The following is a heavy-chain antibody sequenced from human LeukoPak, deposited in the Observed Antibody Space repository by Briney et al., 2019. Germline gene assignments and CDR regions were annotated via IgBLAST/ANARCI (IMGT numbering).Heavy chain of an antibody. Sequence: SETLSLTCTVSGGSISSSSYYWGWIRQPPGKGLEWIGSIYYSGSTYYNPSLKSRVTISVDTSKNQFSLKLSSVTAADTAVYYCARAGDGHAQLNTIFGVVTWFDPWGQGTLVTVSS. D-gene: IGHD3-3*01. CDR1: GGSISSSSYY. CDR3: ARAGDGHAQLNTIFGVVTWFDP. V-gene: IGHV4-39*07. J-gene: IGHJ5*02. CDR2: IYYSGST.